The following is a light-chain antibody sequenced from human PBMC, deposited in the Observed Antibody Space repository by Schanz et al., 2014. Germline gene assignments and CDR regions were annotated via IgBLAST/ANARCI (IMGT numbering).Light chain of an antibody. CDR3: QQYGSSPYT. Sequence: EIVLTQSPGTLSLSPGERATLSCRASQSVSSSYLAWYQQKPGQAPRLLIYGASSRATGIPDRISGSGSGTDFILTISRLEPEDFAVYYCQQYGSSPYTFGQWTKLEIK. J-gene: IGKJ2*01. CDR1: QSVSSSY. CDR2: GAS. V-gene: IGKV3-20*01.